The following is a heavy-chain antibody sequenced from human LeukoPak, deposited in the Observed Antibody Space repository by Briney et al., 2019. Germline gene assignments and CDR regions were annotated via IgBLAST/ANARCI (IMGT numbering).Heavy chain of an antibody. CDR2: IRYDGSNK. D-gene: IGHD3-22*01. CDR3: AKEWLVPPYYYYYMDV. CDR1: GFTFSSYG. J-gene: IGHJ6*03. Sequence: GGSLRLSCAASGFTFSSYGMHWVRQAPGKGMEWVAFIRYDGSNKYYADPVKGRFTISRDNSKNTLYLQMNSQRAEDTAVYYCAKEWLVPPYYYYYMDVWGKGATVTVSS. V-gene: IGHV3-30*02.